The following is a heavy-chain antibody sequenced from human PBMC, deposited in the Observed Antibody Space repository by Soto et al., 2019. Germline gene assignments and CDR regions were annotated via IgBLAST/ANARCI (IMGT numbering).Heavy chain of an antibody. D-gene: IGHD3-22*01. J-gene: IGHJ3*02. CDR2: IIPILGIA. V-gene: IGHV1-69*02. CDR1: GGTFSSYT. Sequence: QVQLVQSGAEVKKPGSSVKVSCKASGGTFSSYTISWVRQAPGQGLEWMGRIIPILGIANYAQKFQGRVTITADKSTSTAYMELSSLRSEDTAVYYCARNEYYYDSSGYSDASDIWGQGTMVTVSS. CDR3: ARNEYYYDSSGYSDASDI.